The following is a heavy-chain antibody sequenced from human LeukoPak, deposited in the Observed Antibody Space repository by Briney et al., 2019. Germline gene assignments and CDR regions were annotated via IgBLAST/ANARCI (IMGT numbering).Heavy chain of an antibody. CDR1: GFTFVSYG. J-gene: IGHJ4*02. V-gene: IGHV3-33*01. CDR2: IWYDGSNK. D-gene: IGHD6-6*01. CDR3: AREGDSSSSGCDY. Sequence: GGSLRPSFAASGFTFVSYGMHWVRQPPGRGLSWLEIIWYDGSNKYYADSEKGRFTISRDNYKHTLYLQMNSLRAEDTAVYYCAREGDSSSSGCDYWGQGTLVTVSS.